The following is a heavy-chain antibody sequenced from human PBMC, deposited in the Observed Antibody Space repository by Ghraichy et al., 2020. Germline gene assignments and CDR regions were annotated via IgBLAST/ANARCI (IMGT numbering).Heavy chain of an antibody. CDR1: GGSISSSSYY. CDR3: ARRGYLELRWGY. V-gene: IGHV4-39*01. D-gene: IGHD1-7*01. CDR2: IYYSGST. J-gene: IGHJ4*02. Sequence: SETLSLTCTVSGGSISSSSYYWGWIRQPPGKGLEWIGSIYYSGSTYYNPSLKSRVTISVDTSKNQFSLKLSSVTAADTAVYYCARRGYLELRWGYWGQGTLVTVSS.